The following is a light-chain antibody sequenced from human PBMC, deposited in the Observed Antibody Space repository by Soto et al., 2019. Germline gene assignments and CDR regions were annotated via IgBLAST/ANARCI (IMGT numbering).Light chain of an antibody. J-gene: IGKJ1*01. Sequence: DIVLTKSPGTLSLSTGERATLSCRASQSVSSSYLAWYQQKPGQAPRLLIYGASTRATGIPARFSGSGSGTDFTLTISRLEPEDFAVYYCQQYGSSGTFGQGTKVDIK. CDR3: QQYGSSGT. CDR2: GAS. V-gene: IGKV3-20*01. CDR1: QSVSSSY.